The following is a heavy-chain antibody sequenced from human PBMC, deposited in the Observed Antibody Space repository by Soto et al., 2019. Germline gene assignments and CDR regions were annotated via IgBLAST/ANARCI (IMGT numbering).Heavy chain of an antibody. V-gene: IGHV4-30-4*01. CDR2: IYYSGTT. Sequence: PSETLSLTCSVSGGSINSYTNYWSWIRQTPSRCLEWIGYIYYSGTTYYNPSLKSRVTIXXXTXXXXXSLXLXXVFXADTAVYYCVREIVDSFDSSGYPDHWGQGTLVT. CDR1: GGSINSYTNY. J-gene: IGHJ4*02. D-gene: IGHD3-22*01. CDR3: VREIVDSFDSSGYPDH.